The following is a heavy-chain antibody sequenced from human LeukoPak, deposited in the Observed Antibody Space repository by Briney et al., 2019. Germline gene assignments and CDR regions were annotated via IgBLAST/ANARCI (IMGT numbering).Heavy chain of an antibody. Sequence: SETLSLTCAVYGGSFSGYYWSWIRQPPGRGREWIGEINHSGSTNYNPSLKSRVTISVDTSKNQFSLKLSSVTAADTAVYYCARRGYSSSWYVDYWGQGTLVTVSS. V-gene: IGHV4-34*01. CDR1: GGSFSGYY. CDR3: ARRGYSSSWYVDY. D-gene: IGHD6-13*01. CDR2: INHSGST. J-gene: IGHJ4*02.